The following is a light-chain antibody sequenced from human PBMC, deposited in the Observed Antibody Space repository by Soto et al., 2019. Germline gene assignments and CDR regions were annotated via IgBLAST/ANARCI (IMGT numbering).Light chain of an antibody. CDR1: QSVSSNY. CDR3: QKHGNSPLT. Sequence: EIVLTQSPGTLSLSPGERATLSCRASQSVSSNYLVWYQQKPGQTPRLLIYGASNRATGIPDRFSGSGSGTDFTLTISRLEPEDFSVYYCQKHGNSPLTFGQGTRLEIK. CDR2: GAS. J-gene: IGKJ5*01. V-gene: IGKV3-20*01.